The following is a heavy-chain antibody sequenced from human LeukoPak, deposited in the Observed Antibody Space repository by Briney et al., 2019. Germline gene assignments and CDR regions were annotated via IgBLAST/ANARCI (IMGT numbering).Heavy chain of an antibody. CDR1: GITLSNYG. CDR2: ISDSGGST. Sequence: GGSLRLSCAVSGITLSNYGMSWVRQAPGKGLEWVAGISDSGGSTNFADSVKGRFTISRDNPKNTLYLQMNSLRAEDTAVYFCAKRGVVIRVILVGFHKEAYYFDSWGQGALVTVSS. D-gene: IGHD3-22*01. J-gene: IGHJ4*02. V-gene: IGHV3-23*01. CDR3: AKRGVVIRVILVGFHKEAYYFDS.